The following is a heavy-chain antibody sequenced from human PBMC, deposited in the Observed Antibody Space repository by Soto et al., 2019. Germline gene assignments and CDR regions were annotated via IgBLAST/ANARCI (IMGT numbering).Heavy chain of an antibody. CDR2: NYYSGIT. J-gene: IGHJ4*02. V-gene: IGHV4-31*03. D-gene: IGHD6-13*01. CDR1: GGSISSGGYY. CDR3: ARGSYSSSWDY. Sequence: PSETLSLTCTVSGGSISSGGYYWTWIRQHPGKGLEWIGYNYYSGITYYNPSLKSRVTISLDTSKNQFSLKLSSVTAADTAVYYCARGSYSSSWDYWGQGTLVTVSS.